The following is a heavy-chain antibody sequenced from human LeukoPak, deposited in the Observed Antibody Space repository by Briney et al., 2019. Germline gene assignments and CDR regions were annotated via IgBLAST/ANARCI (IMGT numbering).Heavy chain of an antibody. V-gene: IGHV3-23*01. CDR1: GFTFSSYA. CDR3: AKGGPEAAAASYYYYGMDV. D-gene: IGHD6-13*01. CDR2: ISGSGGST. J-gene: IGHJ6*02. Sequence: GGSLRLSCAASGFTFSSYAMSWVRQAPGKGLEWVSAISGSGGSTYYADSMKGRFTISRDNSKNTLYLQMNSLRAEDTAVYYCAKGGPEAAAASYYYYGMDVWGQGTTVTVSS.